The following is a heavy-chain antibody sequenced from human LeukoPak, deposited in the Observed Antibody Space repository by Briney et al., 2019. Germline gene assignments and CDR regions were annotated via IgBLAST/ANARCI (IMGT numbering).Heavy chain of an antibody. CDR1: GFTFSNYD. CDR2: ISGRGGST. D-gene: IGHD7-27*01. Sequence: PGGSLRLSCAASGFTFSNYDMSWVRQAPGKGLEWVSGISGRGGSTDYADSVKGRFTISRDNSKNPLYLQMNTLRAEDTAVYYCAKLGAPFDYWGQGTLVTVSP. CDR3: AKLGAPFDY. V-gene: IGHV3-23*01. J-gene: IGHJ4*02.